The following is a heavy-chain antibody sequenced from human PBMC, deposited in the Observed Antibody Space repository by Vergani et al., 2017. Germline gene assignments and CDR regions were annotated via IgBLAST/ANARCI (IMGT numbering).Heavy chain of an antibody. CDR2: ISGSGGST. CDR3: AKDRLKFWSGLNYFDY. J-gene: IGHJ4*02. D-gene: IGHD3-3*01. V-gene: IGHV3-23*01. CDR1: GFTFSSYA. Sequence: EVQLLESGGGLVQPGGSLRLSCAASGFTFSSYAMSWVRQAPGKGLEWVSAISGSGGSTYYADSVKGRFTISRDNSKNTLYLQMNSLRAEDTAVYYCAKDRLKFWSGLNYFDYWGQGTLVTVSS.